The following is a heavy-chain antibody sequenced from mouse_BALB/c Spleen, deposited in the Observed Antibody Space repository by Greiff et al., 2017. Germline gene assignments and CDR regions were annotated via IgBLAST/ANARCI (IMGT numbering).Heavy chain of an antibody. V-gene: IGHV2-5-1*01. CDR1: GFSLTSYG. Sequence: VKLVESGPSLVQPSQSLSITCTVSGFSLTSYGVHWVRQSPGKGLEWLGVIWRGGSTDYNAAFMSRLSITKDNSKSQVFFKMNSLQADDTAIYYCAKGDEYDPLYAMDYWGQGTSVTVSS. CDR2: IWRGGST. CDR3: AKGDEYDPLYAMDY. D-gene: IGHD2-4*01. J-gene: IGHJ4*01.